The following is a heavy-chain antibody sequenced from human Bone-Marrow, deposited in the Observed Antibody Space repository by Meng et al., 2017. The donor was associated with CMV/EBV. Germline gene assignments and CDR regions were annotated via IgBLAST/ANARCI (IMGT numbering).Heavy chain of an antibody. CDR3: HAQRGVATNPPTEYYFDY. Sequence: GGSLRLSCAASGFTFSSYGMHWVRQAPGKGLEWVAVIWYDGSNKYYADSVKGRFTISRDNSKNTLYLQMNSLRAEDTAVYYCHAQRGVATNPPTEYYFDYWGQGTLVTVSS. D-gene: IGHD5-12*01. CDR2: IWYDGSNK. J-gene: IGHJ4*02. V-gene: IGHV3-33*01. CDR1: GFTFSSYG.